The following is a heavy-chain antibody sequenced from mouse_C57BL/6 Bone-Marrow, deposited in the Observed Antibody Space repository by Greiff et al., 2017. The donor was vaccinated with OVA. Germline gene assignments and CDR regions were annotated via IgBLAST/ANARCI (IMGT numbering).Heavy chain of an antibody. Sequence: VKLVESGPGLVAPSQSLSITCTVSGFSLTSYGVHWVRQPPGKGLEWLVVIWSDGSTTYNSALNSRLSISKDNSKSQVFLKMNSLHTDDTAMYYCARHHYSNFWYFDVWGTGTTVTVSS. CDR3: ARHHYSNFWYFDV. D-gene: IGHD2-5*01. J-gene: IGHJ1*03. CDR1: GFSLTSYG. V-gene: IGHV2-6-1*01. CDR2: IWSDGST.